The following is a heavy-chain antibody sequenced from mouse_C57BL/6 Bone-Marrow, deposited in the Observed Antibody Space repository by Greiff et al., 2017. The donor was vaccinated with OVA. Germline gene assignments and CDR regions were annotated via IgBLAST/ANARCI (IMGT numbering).Heavy chain of an antibody. CDR1: GFTFSDAW. J-gene: IGHJ4*01. CDR3: TRFYSNYIYYYAMDY. V-gene: IGHV6-6*01. Sequence: EVKLEESGGGLVQPGGSMKLSCAASGFTFSDAWMDWVRQSPEKGLEWVAEIRNKANNHATYYAESVKGRFTISRDDSKSSVYLQMNSLRAEDTGIYYCTRFYSNYIYYYAMDYWGQGTSVTVSS. D-gene: IGHD2-5*01. CDR2: IRNKANNHAT.